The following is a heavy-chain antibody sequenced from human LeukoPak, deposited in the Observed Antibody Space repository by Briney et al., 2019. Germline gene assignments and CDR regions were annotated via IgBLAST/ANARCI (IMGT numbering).Heavy chain of an antibody. CDR1: GGTFSSYA. CDR2: IIPIFGTA. CDR3: AKGIAAAGTSFDY. Sequence: ASVKVSCKASGGTFSSYAISWVRQAPGQGLEWMGGIIPIFGTANYAQKFQGRVTITTDESTSTAYMELSSLRSKGTAVYYCAKGIAAAGTSFDYWGQGTLVTVSS. J-gene: IGHJ4*02. D-gene: IGHD6-13*01. V-gene: IGHV1-69*05.